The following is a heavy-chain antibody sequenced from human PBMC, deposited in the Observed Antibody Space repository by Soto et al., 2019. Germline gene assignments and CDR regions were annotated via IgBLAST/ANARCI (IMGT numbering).Heavy chain of an antibody. Sequence: SETLSLTCAVYGGSFSGYYWSWIRQPPGKGLEWIGEINHSGSTNYNPSLKSRVTISVDTSKNQFSLKLSSVTAADTAVYYCARGSIAARPDRGRLSYWGQGTLVTVSS. CDR1: GGSFSGYY. CDR2: INHSGST. J-gene: IGHJ4*02. V-gene: IGHV4-34*01. CDR3: ARGSIAARPDRGRLSY. D-gene: IGHD6-6*01.